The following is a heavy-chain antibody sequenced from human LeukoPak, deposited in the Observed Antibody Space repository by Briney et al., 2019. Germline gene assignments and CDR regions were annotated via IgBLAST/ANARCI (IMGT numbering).Heavy chain of an antibody. V-gene: IGHV4-61*02. CDR2: IYTSGST. J-gene: IGHJ6*03. CDR3: ARSWSGYFTHMDV. CDR1: GGSISSGSYY. Sequence: SETLSLTCTVSGGSISSGSYYWSWIRQPAGKGLEWIGRIYTSGSTNYNPSLKSRVTISVDTSKNQFSLKLSSVTAADTAVYYCARSWSGYFTHMDVWGNGTTVTVSS. D-gene: IGHD3-3*01.